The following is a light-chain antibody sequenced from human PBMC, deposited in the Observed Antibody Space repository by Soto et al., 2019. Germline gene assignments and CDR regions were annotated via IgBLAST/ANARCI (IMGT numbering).Light chain of an antibody. CDR2: DTS. V-gene: IGKV1-33*01. CDR3: QQYDNLRLT. J-gene: IGKJ4*01. CDR1: QDISRY. Sequence: DIQMTQSPSSLSASVGDRVTITCQASQDISRYLNWYQQKPGKAPRLLIYDTSYLETGVPSRFSGSGSGTEFTFTINSLQPEDIATYYCQQYDNLRLTFGGGTKVEIK.